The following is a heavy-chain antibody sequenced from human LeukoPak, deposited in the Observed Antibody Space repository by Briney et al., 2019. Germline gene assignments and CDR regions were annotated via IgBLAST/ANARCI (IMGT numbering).Heavy chain of an antibody. CDR3: GRDPVDY. CDR2: IKQDGSDK. CDR1: GFTFSRYW. V-gene: IGHV3-7*01. J-gene: IGHJ4*02. Sequence: GGSLRLSCAASGFTFSRYWMSWVRQAPGKGLEWVANIKQDGSDKYYMDSVKGRFTISRDNARNSLFLQMNSLRVEDTAVYCCGRDPVDYWGQGTLVTVSS.